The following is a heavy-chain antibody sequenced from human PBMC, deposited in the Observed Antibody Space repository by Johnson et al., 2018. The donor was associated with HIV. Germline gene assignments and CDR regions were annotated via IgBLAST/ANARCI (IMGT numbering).Heavy chain of an antibody. V-gene: IGHV3-15*01. CDR3: AISIPRPGWGDAFDI. D-gene: IGHD3-16*01. CDR2: IKSKTDGGTT. Sequence: VQLVESGGGLVKPGGSLRLSCAASGFTFSDYYMSWIRQAPGRGLEWVGRIKSKTDGGTTDYAAPVKGRFTISRDDSKNTLYLQMNSLRAEDTAVYYCAISIPRPGWGDAFDIWGRGTRVTVSS. J-gene: IGHJ3*02. CDR1: GFTFSDYY.